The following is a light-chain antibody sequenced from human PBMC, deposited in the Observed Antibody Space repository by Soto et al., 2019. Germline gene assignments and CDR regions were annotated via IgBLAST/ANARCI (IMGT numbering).Light chain of an antibody. Sequence: ETVLTQSPGTLSLSPGERATLFCRASQSVSSSYLARYQQKPGQAPRLLIYGASSRATGIPDRFSGSGSGTDFTLTIIRLEPEDFAVYYCQQHGSSPPSWTFGQGTKVEIK. CDR3: QQHGSSPPSWT. CDR1: QSVSSSY. CDR2: GAS. J-gene: IGKJ1*01. V-gene: IGKV3-20*01.